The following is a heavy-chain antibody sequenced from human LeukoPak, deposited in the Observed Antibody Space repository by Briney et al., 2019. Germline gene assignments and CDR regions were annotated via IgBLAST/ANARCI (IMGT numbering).Heavy chain of an antibody. CDR1: GGSISSYY. CDR3: ARDGGYYGSGSYYDYYYGMDV. D-gene: IGHD3-10*01. CDR2: IYTSGST. V-gene: IGHV4-4*07. Sequence: PSETLSLTCTASGGSISSYYWSWIRQPAGKGLEWIGSIYTSGSTNYNPSLKSRVTMSVDTSKNQFSLKLSSVTAADTAVYYCARDGGYYGSGSYYDYYYGMDVWGQGTTVTVSS. J-gene: IGHJ6*02.